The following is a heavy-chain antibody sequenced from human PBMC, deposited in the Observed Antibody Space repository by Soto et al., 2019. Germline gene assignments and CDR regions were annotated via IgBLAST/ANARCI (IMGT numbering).Heavy chain of an antibody. D-gene: IGHD2-21*01. V-gene: IGHV3-33*01. CDR1: GFTFSSYG. J-gene: IGHJ3*02. CDR3: ARDDSIYAFDI. Sequence: QVQLVESGGGVVQPGRSLRLSCAASGFTFSSYGMHWVRQAPGKGLEWVADIYYDGSNKYYADSVKGRFTISRDNSKNTLYLQMNSLRGEDTAVYYCARDDSIYAFDIWGQGTMVTVSS. CDR2: IYYDGSNK.